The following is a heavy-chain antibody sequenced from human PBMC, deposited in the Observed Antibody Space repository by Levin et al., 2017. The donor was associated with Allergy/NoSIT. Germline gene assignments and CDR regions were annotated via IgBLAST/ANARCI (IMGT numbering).Heavy chain of an antibody. CDR2: ISYDGSNK. V-gene: IGHV3-30*04. D-gene: IGHD6-6*01. CDR1: GFTFSSYA. J-gene: IGHJ6*02. Sequence: GGSLRLSCAASGFTFSSYAMHWVRQAPGKGLEWVAVISYDGSNKYYADSVKGRFTISRDNSKNTLYLQMNSLRAEDTAVYYCARGGWSSSSKSNYYYYGMDVWGQGTTVTVSS. CDR3: ARGGWSSSSKSNYYYYGMDV.